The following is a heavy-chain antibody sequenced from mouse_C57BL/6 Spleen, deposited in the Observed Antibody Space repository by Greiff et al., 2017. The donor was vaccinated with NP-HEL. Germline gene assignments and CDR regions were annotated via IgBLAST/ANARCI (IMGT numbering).Heavy chain of an antibody. J-gene: IGHJ3*01. CDR2: IDPETGGT. D-gene: IGHD3-2*02. CDR3: TRRLPYWAWFAY. Sequence: VQLQQSGAELVRPGASVTLSCKASGYTFTDYEMHWVKQTPVHGLEWIGAIDPETGGTAYNQKFKGKAILTADKSSSTAYMELRSLTSEDSAVYYCTRRLPYWAWFAYWGQGTLVTVSA. CDR1: GYTFTDYE. V-gene: IGHV1-15*01.